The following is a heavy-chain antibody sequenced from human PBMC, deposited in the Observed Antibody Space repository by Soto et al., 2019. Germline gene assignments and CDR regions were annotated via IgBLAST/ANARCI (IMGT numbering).Heavy chain of an antibody. CDR1: GGTFSSYA. CDR3: ARVVMTTGPASYYYGMDV. Sequence: QVQLVQSGAEVKKPGSSVTVSCKASGGTFSSYAISWVRQAPGQGLEWMGRIIPFIGTANYAQKFQGRVTITADESTSTAYMELTSLRSEDTAVSYCARVVMTTGPASYYYGMDVWGQGTTVTVSS. D-gene: IGHD4-4*01. J-gene: IGHJ6*02. CDR2: IIPFIGTA. V-gene: IGHV1-69*18.